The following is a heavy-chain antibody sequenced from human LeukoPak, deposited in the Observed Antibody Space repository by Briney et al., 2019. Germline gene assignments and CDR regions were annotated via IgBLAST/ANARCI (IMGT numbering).Heavy chain of an antibody. D-gene: IGHD5-24*01. CDR3: ARARREMVDY. V-gene: IGHV4-38-2*02. Sequence: SETLSLTCTVSGYSISSGYYWGWIRQPPGKGLEWIGSLYHSGSTYCNPSFKSRVTISVDTSKNQFSLKLSSVTAADTAVYYCARARREMVDYWGQGTLVTVSS. CDR1: GYSISSGYY. J-gene: IGHJ4*02. CDR2: LYHSGST.